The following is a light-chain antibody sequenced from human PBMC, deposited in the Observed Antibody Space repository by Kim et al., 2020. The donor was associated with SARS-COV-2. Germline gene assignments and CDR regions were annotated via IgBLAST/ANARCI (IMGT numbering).Light chain of an antibody. CDR3: ATWDDSLSAWV. CDR1: GTNY. J-gene: IGLJ3*02. CDR2: RNN. Sequence: SGTPGQRVTITGSGIGTNYVYWYQQLPGAAPKFLIYRNNQRPSGVPDRFSGSKSGTSASLAISGLRSEDEAYYYCATWDDSLSAWVFGGGTKLTVL. V-gene: IGLV1-47*01.